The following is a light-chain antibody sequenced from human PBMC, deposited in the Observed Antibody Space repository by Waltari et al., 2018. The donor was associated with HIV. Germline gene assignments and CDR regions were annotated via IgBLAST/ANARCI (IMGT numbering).Light chain of an antibody. V-gene: IGLV2-14*03. CDR1: SSDVGGYNY. CDR2: DVS. Sequence: QSALTQPASVSGSPGQSITISCTGTSSDVGGYNYVSWYQQHPGKVPKLMIYDVSNRPSVVSNRFSGSKSGNTASLTISGLQAEDEADYYCSSYRSSSTWVFGGGTKLTVL. J-gene: IGLJ3*02. CDR3: SSYRSSSTWV.